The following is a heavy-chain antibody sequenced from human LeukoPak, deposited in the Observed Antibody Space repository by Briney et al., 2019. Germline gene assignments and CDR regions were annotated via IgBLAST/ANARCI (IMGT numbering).Heavy chain of an antibody. J-gene: IGHJ6*03. CDR3: ARVGHIAALRAWGFYYYMDV. Sequence: ASVKVSCKASGGTFSSYAISWVRQAPGQGLEWMGGIIPIFGTASYAQKFQGRVTITADESTSTAYMELSSLRSEDTAVYYCARVGHIAALRAWGFYYYMDVWGKGTTVTVSS. CDR2: IIPIFGTA. CDR1: GGTFSSYA. D-gene: IGHD6-6*01. V-gene: IGHV1-69*01.